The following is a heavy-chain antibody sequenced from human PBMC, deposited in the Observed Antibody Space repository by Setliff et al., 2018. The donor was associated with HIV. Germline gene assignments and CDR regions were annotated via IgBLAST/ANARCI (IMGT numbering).Heavy chain of an antibody. CDR2: MNPNSGGT. Sequence: ASVKVSCKASGYTFTVYYLHWLRQAPGQGLEWMGWMNPNSGGTNYAQKFQGRVTMTRDTSINTAFMELNSLRSDETAVYYCARLFYDYWSGFYSGDYWGQGALVTVSS. CDR3: ARLFYDYWSGFYSGDY. D-gene: IGHD3-3*01. CDR1: GYTFTVYY. J-gene: IGHJ4*02. V-gene: IGHV1-2*02.